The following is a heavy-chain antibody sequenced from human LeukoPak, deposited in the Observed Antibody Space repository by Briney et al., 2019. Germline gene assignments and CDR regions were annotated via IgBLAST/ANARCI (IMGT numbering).Heavy chain of an antibody. Sequence: GGSLRLSCAASGFTFSSYWMSWVRQAPGKGLEWVANIKQDGSEKYYVDSVKGRFTISRDNAKNSLYLQMNSLRAEDTAVYYCAREEDYYDSSGYWDIWGQGTVVTVSS. CDR1: GFTFSSYW. D-gene: IGHD3-22*01. CDR3: AREEDYYDSSGYWDI. V-gene: IGHV3-7*01. J-gene: IGHJ3*02. CDR2: IKQDGSEK.